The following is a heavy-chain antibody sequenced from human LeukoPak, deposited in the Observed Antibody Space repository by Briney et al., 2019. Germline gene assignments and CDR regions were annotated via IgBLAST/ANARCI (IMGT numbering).Heavy chain of an antibody. D-gene: IGHD2-15*01. CDR3: ARVATASFDQ. CDR2: IYPGDSDT. J-gene: IGHJ4*02. V-gene: IGHV5-51*01. Sequence: GESLKIPCRGSGYSFTTYWIAWVRQMPGKGLEWMGIIYPGDSDTRHSPSFQGQVTISVAKSISTVYLQWSSLKASDTAMYYCARVATASFDQWGQGTLVTVSS. CDR1: GYSFTTYW.